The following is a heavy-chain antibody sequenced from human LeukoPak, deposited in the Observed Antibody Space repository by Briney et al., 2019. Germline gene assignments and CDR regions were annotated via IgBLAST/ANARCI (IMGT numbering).Heavy chain of an antibody. V-gene: IGHV5-51*01. Sequence: GESLKISCEASGYMFTKYWIGWVRQVSGKGLEWMGIVFPGDSDTRYSPSFQGQVTISADKDNTTAYLQWTSLRVTDTAMYFCVRVEGATHYFDYWGQGVRVIVSS. J-gene: IGHJ4*02. CDR3: VRVEGATHYFDY. CDR2: VFPGDSDT. D-gene: IGHD1-26*01. CDR1: GYMFTKYW.